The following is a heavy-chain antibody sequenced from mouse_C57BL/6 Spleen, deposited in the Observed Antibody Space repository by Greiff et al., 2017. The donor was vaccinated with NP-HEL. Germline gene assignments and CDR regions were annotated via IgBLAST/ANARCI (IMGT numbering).Heavy chain of an antibody. CDR3: TRENYDRARCYSIDY. Sequence: DVQLVESGEGLVKPGGSLKLSCAASGFTFSSYAMSWVRQTPEKRLEWVAYISSGGDYIYYADTVKGRFTLSRDNARNTLYLQMSSLKSEDTAMYYCTRENYDRARCYSIDYWGQGTSVTVSS. CDR1: GFTFSSYA. CDR2: ISSGGDYI. V-gene: IGHV5-9-1*02. D-gene: IGHD1-1*01. J-gene: IGHJ4*01.